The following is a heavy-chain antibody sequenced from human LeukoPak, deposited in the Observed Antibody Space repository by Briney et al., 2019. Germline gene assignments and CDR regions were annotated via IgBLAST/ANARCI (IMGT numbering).Heavy chain of an antibody. J-gene: IGHJ4*02. D-gene: IGHD3-10*01. CDR2: MYYSGGT. CDR1: GGSISRYY. Sequence: PSETLSLTCTVSGGSISRYYWSWIRQPPGKGLEWIGYMYYSGGTNYNPSLKSRVTISVDTSKNQFSLKLSSVTAADTAVYYCARALYYYGSGSQSLHYFDYWGQGTLVTVSS. CDR3: ARALYYYGSGSQSLHYFDY. V-gene: IGHV4-59*01.